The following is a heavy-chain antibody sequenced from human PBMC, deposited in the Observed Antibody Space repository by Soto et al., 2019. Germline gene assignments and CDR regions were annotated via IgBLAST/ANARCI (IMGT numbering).Heavy chain of an antibody. V-gene: IGHV3-30-3*01. Sequence: PGGSLRLSCAASGFTFSSYAMHWVRQAPGKGLEWVAVISYDGSNKYYADSVKGRFTISRDNSKNTLYLQMNSLRAEDTAVYYCARDRSDYDILTGYYIRGSFDYWGQGTLVTVSS. CDR1: GFTFSSYA. D-gene: IGHD3-9*01. CDR3: ARDRSDYDILTGYYIRGSFDY. CDR2: ISYDGSNK. J-gene: IGHJ4*02.